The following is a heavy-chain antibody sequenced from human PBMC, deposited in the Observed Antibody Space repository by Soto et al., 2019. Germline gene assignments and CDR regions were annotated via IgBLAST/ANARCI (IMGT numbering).Heavy chain of an antibody. CDR1: GFTFDDYA. CDR3: AEGPYSSSKYYFDY. CDR2: ISWNSGSI. D-gene: IGHD6-6*01. V-gene: IGHV3-9*01. Sequence: EVQLVESGGGLVQPGRSLRLSCAASGFTFDDYAMPWVRQAPGKGLEWVSGISWNSGSIGYADSVKGRFTISRDNAKNSLYLQMNSLRAEVTALYYCAEGPYSSSKYYFDYWGQGTLVTVSS. J-gene: IGHJ4*02.